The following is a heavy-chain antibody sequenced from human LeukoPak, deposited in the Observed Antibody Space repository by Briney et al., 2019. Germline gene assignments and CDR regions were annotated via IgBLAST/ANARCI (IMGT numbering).Heavy chain of an antibody. CDR1: GGSISSSSYY. J-gene: IGHJ5*02. D-gene: IGHD3-10*01. Sequence: SESLSLTCTVSGGSISSSSYYWGWIRQPPGKGLEWIGSIYYSGSTYYNPSLKSRVTISVDTSKNQFSLKLSSVTVADTAVYYCAARLAGSYGELLIPWFDPWGQGTLVTVSS. CDR3: AARLAGSYGELLIPWFDP. V-gene: IGHV4-39*01. CDR2: IYYSGST.